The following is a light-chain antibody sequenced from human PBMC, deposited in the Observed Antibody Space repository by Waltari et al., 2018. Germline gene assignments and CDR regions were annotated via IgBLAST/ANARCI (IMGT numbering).Light chain of an antibody. CDR2: GAS. CDR1: QSVSSSY. Sequence: EIVLTQSPGTLSLSPGERATLSCGASQSVSSSYLAWYQQKPGQAPRLLIYGASSRATGIPDRFSGSGSGTDFTLTISRLEPEDFALYYCQHYGRSPYTFGQGTKLEIK. V-gene: IGKV3-20*01. J-gene: IGKJ2*01. CDR3: QHYGRSPYT.